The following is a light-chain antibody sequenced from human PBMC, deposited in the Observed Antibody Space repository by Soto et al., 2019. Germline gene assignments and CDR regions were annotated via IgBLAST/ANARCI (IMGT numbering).Light chain of an antibody. J-gene: IGKJ3*01. CDR2: WAS. CDR3: QQYSITPTT. CDR1: QSVLYSSNNKNY. Sequence: DIVMTQSPDSLAVSLGERATINCKSSQSVLYSSNNKNYLDWYQQKPRQPPKLRIYWASTRESGVPDRFSDSGSGTDFSLSISSLQAEDVAVYYCQQYSITPTTFGPGTKEDIK. V-gene: IGKV4-1*01.